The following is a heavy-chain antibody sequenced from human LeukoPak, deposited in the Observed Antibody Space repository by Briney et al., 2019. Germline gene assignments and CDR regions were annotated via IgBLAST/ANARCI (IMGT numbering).Heavy chain of an antibody. CDR1: GFTFSSYG. CDR3: AKDPARGCSYGYVSY. Sequence: PGGSLRLSCAASGFTFSSYGMHWVRQAPGKGLEWVAVIWYDGSNKYYADSVKGRFTISRDNSKNTLYLQMNSLRAEDTAVYYCAKDPARGCSYGYVSYWGQGTLVTVSS. J-gene: IGHJ4*02. D-gene: IGHD5-18*01. V-gene: IGHV3-30*02. CDR2: IWYDGSNK.